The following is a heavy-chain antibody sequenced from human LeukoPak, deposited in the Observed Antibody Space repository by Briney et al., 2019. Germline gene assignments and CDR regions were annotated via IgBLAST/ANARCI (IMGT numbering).Heavy chain of an antibody. J-gene: IGHJ3*02. CDR2: IYHSGST. D-gene: IGHD2-21*01. CDR3: ATIPLDTDAFDI. Sequence: PSETLSLTCAVSGGSISSGGYSWSWIRQPPGKGLEWIGYIYHSGSTYYNPSPKSRVTISVDRSKNQFSLKLSSVTAADTAVYYCATIPLDTDAFDIWGQGTMVTVSS. V-gene: IGHV4-30-2*01. CDR1: GGSISSGGYS.